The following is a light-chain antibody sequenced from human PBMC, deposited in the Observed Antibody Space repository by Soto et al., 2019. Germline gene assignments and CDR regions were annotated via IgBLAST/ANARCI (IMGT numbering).Light chain of an antibody. Sequence: EIMMTQSPATLSVSPGERATLSCRASQSVSSNLAWYQQKPGQAPRLLVYGASTRATIIPARFSGSRSGTEFTLTISSLQSEDFAVYYCQQYNTWPPTFGQGTRLEIK. CDR1: QSVSSN. J-gene: IGKJ5*01. V-gene: IGKV3-15*01. CDR3: QQYNTWPPT. CDR2: GAS.